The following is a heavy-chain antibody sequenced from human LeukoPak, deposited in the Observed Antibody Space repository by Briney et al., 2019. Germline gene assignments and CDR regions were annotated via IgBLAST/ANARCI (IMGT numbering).Heavy chain of an antibody. CDR1: GFTFSSYE. CDR3: ARHRAHSYSDY. V-gene: IGHV3-48*03. Sequence: GGSLRLSCAASGFTFSSYEMNWVCQAPGKGLEWLSYINSGGSHMYYADSVEGRFTISRDNAKNSLYLQMNSLRAEDTAVYYCARHRAHSYSDYWGQGTLVTVSS. J-gene: IGHJ4*02. D-gene: IGHD2-21*01. CDR2: INSGGSHM.